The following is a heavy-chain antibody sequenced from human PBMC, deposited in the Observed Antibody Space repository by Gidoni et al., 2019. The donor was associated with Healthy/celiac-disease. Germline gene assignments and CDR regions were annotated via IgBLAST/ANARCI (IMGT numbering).Heavy chain of an antibody. D-gene: IGHD2-15*01. Sequence: QVQLQQWGAGLLKPSETLSPTCAVYGGSFCGYYWSWIRQPPGKGLEWIGEINHSGSTNYNPSLKSRVTISVDTSKNQFSLKLSSVTAADTAVYYCASPFYCSGGSCYSGPYDYWGQGTLVTVSS. CDR1: GGSFCGYY. J-gene: IGHJ4*02. V-gene: IGHV4-34*01. CDR2: INHSGST. CDR3: ASPFYCSGGSCYSGPYDY.